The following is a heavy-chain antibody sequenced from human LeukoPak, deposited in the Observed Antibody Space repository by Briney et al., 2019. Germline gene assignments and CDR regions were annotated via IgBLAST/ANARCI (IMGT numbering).Heavy chain of an antibody. D-gene: IGHD1-26*01. CDR1: GFTFSSYA. J-gene: IGHJ6*02. CDR2: ISGSGGGT. V-gene: IGHV3-23*01. Sequence: PGGSLRLSCAASGFTFSSYAMSWVRQAPGKGLEWVSAISGSGGGTYYADSVKGRFTISRDNSKNTLYLQMNSLRAEDTAVYYCGAPLLGYCGGLDDYYYYYGLDVWGQGTTVTVSS. CDR3: GAPLLGYCGGLDDYYYYYGLDV.